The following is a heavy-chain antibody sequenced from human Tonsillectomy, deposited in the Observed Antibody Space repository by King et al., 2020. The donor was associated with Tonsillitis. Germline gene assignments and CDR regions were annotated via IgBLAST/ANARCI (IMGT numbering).Heavy chain of an antibody. D-gene: IGHD3-10*01. Sequence: VQLVESGAEVEKPGASVKVSCMASGYTFTSYYMHWVRQAPGQGLEWMGIINPSGDSTSNAQKFQGRLTMTWDTSTSTVYMELSSLRSEDTAVYYCARDGGYYGSGSYDYWGQGTLVTVSS. CDR1: GYTFTSYY. V-gene: IGHV1-46*01. CDR2: INPSGDST. J-gene: IGHJ4*02. CDR3: ARDGGYYGSGSYDY.